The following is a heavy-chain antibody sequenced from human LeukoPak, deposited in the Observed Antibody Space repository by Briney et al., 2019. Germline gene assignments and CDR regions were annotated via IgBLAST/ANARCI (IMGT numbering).Heavy chain of an antibody. J-gene: IGHJ6*03. D-gene: IGHD2-2*01. CDR1: GYTFTSYD. V-gene: IGHV1-8*01. CDR2: MNPNSGNT. Sequence: ASVKVSCKASGYTFTSYDNNWVRQATGQGLEWMGRMNPNSGNTGHAQKFQGRVTMTRNTSISTAYMELSSLRSEDTAVYYCARGRHCSSTSCYYYYYYYMDVWGKGTTVTVSS. CDR3: ARGRHCSSTSCYYYYYYYMDV.